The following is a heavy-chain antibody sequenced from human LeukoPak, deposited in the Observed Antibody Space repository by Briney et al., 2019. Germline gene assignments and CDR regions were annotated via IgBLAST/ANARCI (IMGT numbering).Heavy chain of an antibody. CDR3: ARGPDIVVIPIVDDAFDI. J-gene: IGHJ3*02. Sequence: GGSLRLSCAASGFTFSSYSMNWVRWAPGKGLEWVSSIGSNSKYIYYADSVKGRFTTSRDNAENSLYLQVDSLRAEDTAVYYCARGPDIVVIPIVDDAFDIWGQGTMVTVSS. V-gene: IGHV3-21*01. D-gene: IGHD2-2*01. CDR2: IGSNSKYI. CDR1: GFTFSSYS.